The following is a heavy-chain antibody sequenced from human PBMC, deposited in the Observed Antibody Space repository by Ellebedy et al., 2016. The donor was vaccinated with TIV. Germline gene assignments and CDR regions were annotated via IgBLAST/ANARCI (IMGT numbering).Heavy chain of an antibody. J-gene: IGHJ6*02. CDR1: GYTFTSYY. CDR3: ARVRGGTSGMDV. V-gene: IGHV1-2*02. Sequence: ASVKVSCKASGYTFTSYYIHWVRQAPGQGLEWMGYFNPDSGGAKSAQKFQGRVAMTRDTSINTAYMELSRLESDDTAVYYCARVRGGTSGMDVWGQGTTVTVSS. CDR2: FNPDSGGA. D-gene: IGHD1-1*01.